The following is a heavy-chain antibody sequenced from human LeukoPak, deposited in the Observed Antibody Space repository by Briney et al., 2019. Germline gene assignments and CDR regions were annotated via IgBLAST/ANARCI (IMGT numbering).Heavy chain of an antibody. CDR1: GGPISSGAYY. V-gene: IGHV4-31*03. J-gene: IGHJ4*02. CDR2: IYYSGST. D-gene: IGHD3-10*01. CDR3: ARVMSDYYGSGSYSYFDY. Sequence: NPSETLSLTCTVSGGPISSGAYYWSWIRQHPGKGLEWIGYIYYSGSTYYSPSLKSRVTISLDTSKNHFSLKLSSVTAADTAVYYCARVMSDYYGSGSYSYFDYWGQGTLVTVSS.